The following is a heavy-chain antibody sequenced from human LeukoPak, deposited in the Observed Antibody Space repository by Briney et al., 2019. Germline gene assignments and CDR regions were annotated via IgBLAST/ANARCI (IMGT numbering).Heavy chain of an antibody. D-gene: IGHD6-6*01. V-gene: IGHV3-33*01. CDR1: GFTFSSYG. Sequence: PGGSLRLSCAASGFTFSSYGMHWVRQAPGKGLEWVAVIWYDGSNKYYADSVKGRFTISRDNSKNTLYLQMNSLRAEDTAVYYCARADRNTNSYYFDYWGQGTLVTVSS. J-gene: IGHJ4*02. CDR2: IWYDGSNK. CDR3: ARADRNTNSYYFDY.